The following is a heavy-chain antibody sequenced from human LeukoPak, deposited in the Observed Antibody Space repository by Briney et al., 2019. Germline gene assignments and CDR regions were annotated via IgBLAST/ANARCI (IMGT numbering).Heavy chain of an antibody. V-gene: IGHV3-74*01. J-gene: IGHJ4*02. Sequence: GGSLRLSCAASGFTFSGYWMHWVRQTPGKGLVWVSRINSDGSSTSYADSVKGRFTISRDNGKNTLYLQMNSLRAEDTAVYYRTRGGYYSLGDYWGQGTLVTVSS. CDR3: TRGGYYSLGDY. CDR2: INSDGSST. CDR1: GFTFSGYW. D-gene: IGHD4-11*01.